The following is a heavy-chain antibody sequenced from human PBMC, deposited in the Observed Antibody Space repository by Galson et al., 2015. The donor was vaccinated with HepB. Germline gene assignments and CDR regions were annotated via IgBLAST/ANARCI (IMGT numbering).Heavy chain of an antibody. CDR3: VRDHWGSDY. D-gene: IGHD3-16*01. J-gene: IGHJ4*02. Sequence: SVKVSCKASGSTFISYHMHWVRQAPGQGLEWIGKISPNGGSTTYAQKFQGRVTVTRDTSTSTVYLEMSSLRSDDTAVYYCVRDHWGSDYWGQGTLVTVSS. CDR2: ISPNGGST. CDR1: GSTFISYH. V-gene: IGHV1-46*01.